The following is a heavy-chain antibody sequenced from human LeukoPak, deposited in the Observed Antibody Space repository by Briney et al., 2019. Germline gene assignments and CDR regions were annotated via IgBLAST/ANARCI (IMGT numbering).Heavy chain of an antibody. V-gene: IGHV3-74*01. J-gene: IGHJ4*01. CDR2: INTHGNTA. D-gene: IGHD5-24*01. Sequence: PGGSLRLSRAVSGFKFNSYWMNWVRQVPGKGLVWVAHINTHGNTANYADSVKGRFTISRDNAKSTLYLQMNSLRAEDTAIYYCVRDNAYTFDYWGHGTLVTVSS. CDR3: VRDNAYTFDY. CDR1: GFKFNSYW.